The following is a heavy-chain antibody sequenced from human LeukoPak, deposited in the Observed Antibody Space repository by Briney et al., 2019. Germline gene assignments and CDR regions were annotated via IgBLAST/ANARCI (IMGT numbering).Heavy chain of an antibody. V-gene: IGHV4-34*01. Sequence: PSETLSLTCAVYGGSFSGYYWSWIRQPPGKGLEWIGEINPSGSTNYNPSLKSRVTLSVDTSKRQFSLKLSSVTAADTAVYYCLRGSPYYGMDVWGQGTTVTVSS. CDR2: INPSGST. J-gene: IGHJ6*02. CDR1: GGSFSGYY. CDR3: LRGSPYYGMDV. D-gene: IGHD2-15*01.